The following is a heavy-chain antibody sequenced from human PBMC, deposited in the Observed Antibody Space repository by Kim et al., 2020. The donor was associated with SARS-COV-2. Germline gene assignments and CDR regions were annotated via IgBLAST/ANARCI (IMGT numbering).Heavy chain of an antibody. J-gene: IGHJ6*02. D-gene: IGHD3-10*01. CDR1: GFTFSGSA. Sequence: GGSLRLSCAASGFTFSGSAMHWVRQASGKGLEWVGRIRSKANSYATAYAASVKGRFTISRDDSKNTAYLQMNSLKTEDTAVYYCTRGWWFGGIPPYYYYGMGVWGQGTTVTVSS. CDR2: IRSKANSYAT. CDR3: TRGWWFGGIPPYYYYGMGV. V-gene: IGHV3-73*01.